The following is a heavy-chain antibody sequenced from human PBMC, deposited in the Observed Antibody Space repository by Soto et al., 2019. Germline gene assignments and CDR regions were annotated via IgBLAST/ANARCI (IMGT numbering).Heavy chain of an antibody. CDR1: GFTFSSYG. D-gene: IGHD5-12*01. CDR3: ARVGAATIIDYYYYGMDV. Sequence: PGGSLRLSCAASGFTFSSYGMHWVRQAPGKGLEWVAVIWYDGSNKYYADSVKGRFTISRDNSKNTLCLQMNSLRAEDTAVYYCARVGAATIIDYYYYGMDVWGQGTTVTSP. CDR2: IWYDGSNK. J-gene: IGHJ6*02. V-gene: IGHV3-33*01.